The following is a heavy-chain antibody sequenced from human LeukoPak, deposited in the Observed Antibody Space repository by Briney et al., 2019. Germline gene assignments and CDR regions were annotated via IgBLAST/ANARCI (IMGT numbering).Heavy chain of an antibody. J-gene: IGHJ2*01. D-gene: IGHD3-3*01. CDR1: GFTFSSFA. CDR3: ARAEWSNWYFDL. Sequence: GGSLRLSCAASGFTFSSFAMHWVRQAPGKGLEWVAVISYDGSNKYYADSVKGRFTISRDNSKNSMYLQMNTLRVEDTAVYYCARAEWSNWYFDLWGRGTLVTVSS. V-gene: IGHV3-30-3*01. CDR2: ISYDGSNK.